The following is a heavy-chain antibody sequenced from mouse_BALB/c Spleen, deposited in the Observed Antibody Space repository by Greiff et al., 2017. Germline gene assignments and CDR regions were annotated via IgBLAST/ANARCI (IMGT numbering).Heavy chain of an antibody. CDR3: SRAGTMITPWFAY. D-gene: IGHD2-4*01. V-gene: IGHV3-2*02. J-gene: IGHJ3*01. Sequence: EVKLMESGPGLVKPSQSLSLTCTVTGYSITSDYAWNWIRQFPGNKLELMGYISYSGSTSYNPSLKSRISITRDTSKNQFFLQLNSVTTEDTATYYCSRAGTMITPWFAYWGQGTLVTVSA. CDR2: ISYSGST. CDR1: GYSITSDYA.